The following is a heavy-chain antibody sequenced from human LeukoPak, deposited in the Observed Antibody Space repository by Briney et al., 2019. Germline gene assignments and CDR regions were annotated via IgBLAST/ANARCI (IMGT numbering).Heavy chain of an antibody. Sequence: SVKVSCKASGGTFSSYAISWVRQAPGQGLEWMGRIIPILGIANYAQKFQGRVTITADKSTSTAYMELSSLRSEDTAVYYCARTMVRRVTPNTNFDYWGQGTLVTVSS. V-gene: IGHV1-69*04. CDR1: GGTFSSYA. CDR2: IIPILGIA. J-gene: IGHJ4*02. D-gene: IGHD3-10*01. CDR3: ARTMVRRVTPNTNFDY.